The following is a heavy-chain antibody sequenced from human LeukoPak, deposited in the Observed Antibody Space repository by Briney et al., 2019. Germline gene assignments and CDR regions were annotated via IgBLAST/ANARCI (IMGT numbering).Heavy chain of an antibody. J-gene: IGHJ4*02. CDR3: ARDFAREFTIDY. CDR2: ISSSSNII. D-gene: IGHD3-10*01. V-gene: IGHV3-48*01. Sequence: GGSLRLSCAASGFTFSNYNMNWVRQPPGKGLQWVSYISSSSNIIYYADSVKGRFTISRDNAKNSLFLHMNSLRAEDTAVYYCARDFAREFTIDYWGQGTLVTVSS. CDR1: GFTFSNYN.